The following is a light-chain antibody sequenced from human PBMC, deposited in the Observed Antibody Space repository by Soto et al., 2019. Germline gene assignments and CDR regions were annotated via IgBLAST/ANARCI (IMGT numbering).Light chain of an antibody. J-gene: IGKJ5*01. CDR3: QQYNNWPFS. Sequence: DIVMTQSPATLSLSPGERATLSCWASQSISSKLAWYQHRPGQAPRLLIYDTSTRAAGIPARFSGTGSETDVTLTISGLQSEDSAVYFCQQYNNWPFSSGQGTRLE. CDR1: QSISSK. CDR2: DTS. V-gene: IGKV3-15*01.